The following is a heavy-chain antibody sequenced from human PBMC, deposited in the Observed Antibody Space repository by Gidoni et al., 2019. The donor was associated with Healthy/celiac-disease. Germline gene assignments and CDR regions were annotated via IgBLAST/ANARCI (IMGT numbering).Heavy chain of an antibody. J-gene: IGHJ6*02. Sequence: TNYNPSLKSRVTISVDKSKNQFSLKLSSVTAADTAVYYCARRGVIAVAGNPVEANYYYYYGMDVWGQGTTVTVSS. CDR3: ARRGVIAVAGNPVEANYYYYYGMDV. CDR2: T. V-gene: IGHV4-4*02. D-gene: IGHD6-19*01.